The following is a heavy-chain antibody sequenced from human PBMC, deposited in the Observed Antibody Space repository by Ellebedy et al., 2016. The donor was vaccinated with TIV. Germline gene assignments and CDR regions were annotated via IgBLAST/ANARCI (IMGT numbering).Heavy chain of an antibody. V-gene: IGHV4-59*08. D-gene: IGHD3-10*01. CDR2: TFNSGST. CDR3: ARSSYGSGGKPYYSDY. CDR1: DGSISSYY. Sequence: SETLSLTXTVSDGSISSYYWSWIRQPPGKGLEWIGCTFNSGSTNFTPSLKSRVTISVDTSKNQFSLRLSSVTAADTAVYYCARSSYGSGGKPYYSDYWGQGTLVTVSS. J-gene: IGHJ4*02.